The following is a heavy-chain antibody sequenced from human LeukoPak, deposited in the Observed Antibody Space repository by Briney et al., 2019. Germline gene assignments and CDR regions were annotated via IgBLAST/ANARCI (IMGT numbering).Heavy chain of an antibody. V-gene: IGHV4-31*03. J-gene: IGHJ4*02. CDR1: GASISSEPYF. CDR2: IYYTGNA. CDR3: AGVPAYLYSGPNS. D-gene: IGHD1-26*01. Sequence: SETLSLTCTVSGASISSEPYFWSWIRQHPVKGLEWLGYIYYTGNAASNPSLQSRLTISRDTSENQFSLSLTSVTAADTAVYYCAGVPAYLYSGPNSWSQGTLVTVSS.